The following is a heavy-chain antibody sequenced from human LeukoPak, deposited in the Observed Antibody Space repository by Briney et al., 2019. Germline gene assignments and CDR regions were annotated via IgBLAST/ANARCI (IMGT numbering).Heavy chain of an antibody. CDR2: IKSNRDGRTK. CDR1: GFTFRSAW. Sequence: GGSLRLSCAASGFTFRSAWMNWVRQAPGRGLEWGGRIKSNRDGRTKEYAARVKGRFTIARDDPKTALYVQMNRLQPEDTAVYYCTTVAQDYGERTLDYWGQGTLVPVSS. CDR3: TTVAQDYGERTLDY. V-gene: IGHV3-15*01. J-gene: IGHJ4*02. D-gene: IGHD4-17*01.